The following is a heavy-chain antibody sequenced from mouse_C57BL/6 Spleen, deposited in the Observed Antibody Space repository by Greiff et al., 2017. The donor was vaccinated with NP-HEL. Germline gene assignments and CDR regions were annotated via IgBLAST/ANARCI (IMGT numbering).Heavy chain of an antibody. D-gene: IGHD1-1*01. CDR2: IHPNSGST. CDR1: GYTFTSYW. J-gene: IGHJ3*01. Sequence: VQLQQPGAELVKPGASVKLSCKASGYTFTSYWMHWVKQRPGQGLEWIGMIHPNSGSTNYNEKFKSKATLTVDKSSSTAYMQLSSLTSEDSAVYYCARFDYGTWFAYWGQGTLVTVSA. V-gene: IGHV1-64*01. CDR3: ARFDYGTWFAY.